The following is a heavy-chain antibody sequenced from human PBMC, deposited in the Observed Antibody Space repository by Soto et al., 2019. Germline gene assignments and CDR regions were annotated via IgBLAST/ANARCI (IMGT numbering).Heavy chain of an antibody. J-gene: IGHJ6*02. CDR1: GFTFRTYW. CDR3: ARDGSTSWYSYDYHGMDV. V-gene: IGHV3-7*05. Sequence: EVQLVESGGGLVQPGGSLRLSCGASGFTFRTYWLSWVRQVPGKGLEWVANINQDGSEKNYVDSLKGRYTISRDNAKNSLHLQMSSLRADDTALYYCARDGSTSWYSYDYHGMDVWGQGTTVTVSS. D-gene: IGHD5-18*01. CDR2: INQDGSEK.